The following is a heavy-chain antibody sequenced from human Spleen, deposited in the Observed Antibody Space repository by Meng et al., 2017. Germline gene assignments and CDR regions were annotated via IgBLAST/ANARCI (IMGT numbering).Heavy chain of an antibody. CDR1: GYTLIEVS. J-gene: IGHJ3*02. Sequence: ASVKVSCKVSGYTLIEVSIHWVRQAPGKGLEWMGGFDTEDGETIYAQKFQGRVTMTEDTFTDTAYMELSSLRSEDTAVYYCARSAYDSRKGGSINDAFDIWGQGTMVTVSS. CDR2: FDTEDGET. CDR3: ARSAYDSRKGGSINDAFDI. D-gene: IGHD3-22*01. V-gene: IGHV1-24*01.